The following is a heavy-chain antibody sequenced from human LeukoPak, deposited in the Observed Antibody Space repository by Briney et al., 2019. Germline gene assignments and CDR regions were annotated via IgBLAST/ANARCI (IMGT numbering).Heavy chain of an antibody. CDR2: ISNGGGSA. J-gene: IGHJ6*02. CDR1: GFTFSSYP. V-gene: IGHV3-23*01. CDR3: ARDLPGYYYGMDV. Sequence: GGSLRLSCAASGFTFSSYPMSWVRQAPGKGLQWVSAISNGGGSAYYADSVKGRITISRDNSKNTLYLQMNSLRAEDTAVYYCARDLPGYYYGMDVWGQGTTVTVSS.